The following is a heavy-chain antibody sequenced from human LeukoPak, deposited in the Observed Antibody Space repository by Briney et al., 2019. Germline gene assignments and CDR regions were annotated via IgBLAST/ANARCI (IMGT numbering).Heavy chain of an antibody. Sequence: GGSLRLSCAASGFTVSSNYMSWVRQAPGKGLEWVSVIYSGGSTYYADSVKGRSTISRDNSKNTLYLQMSSLRAEDTAVYYCARVLAAAGTFGGYYFDYWGQGTLVTVSS. V-gene: IGHV3-53*01. D-gene: IGHD6-13*01. CDR2: IYSGGST. J-gene: IGHJ4*02. CDR1: GFTVSSNY. CDR3: ARVLAAAGTFGGYYFDY.